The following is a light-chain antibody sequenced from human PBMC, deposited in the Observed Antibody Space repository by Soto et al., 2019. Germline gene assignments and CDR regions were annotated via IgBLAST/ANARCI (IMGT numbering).Light chain of an antibody. CDR2: GAS. V-gene: IGKV3-20*01. Sequence: EILLTQSPGPLSLPPGERATLSCMSSQSVSSSYLAWYQQKPGQAPRLLIYGASSRATGIPDRFSGSVSGTDFTLTITRLEPEDFAVFYCQQYGSSEIIFGQGTRLEI. J-gene: IGKJ5*01. CDR3: QQYGSSEII. CDR1: QSVSSSY.